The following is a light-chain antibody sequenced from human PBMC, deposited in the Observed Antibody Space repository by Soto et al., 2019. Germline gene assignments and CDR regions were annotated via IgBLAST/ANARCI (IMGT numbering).Light chain of an antibody. CDR3: QQFNTYPLT. J-gene: IGKJ4*01. V-gene: IGKV1-9*01. CDR1: KAINDY. Sequence: DIQLTQSPSFLSASVGDRVTITCRASKAINDYLAWYQQKPGKAPKLLIYAASTLQSEVPSRFSGRASGTEFTLTISSLQPEDFATYYCQQFNTYPLTFGGGTKVELK. CDR2: AAS.